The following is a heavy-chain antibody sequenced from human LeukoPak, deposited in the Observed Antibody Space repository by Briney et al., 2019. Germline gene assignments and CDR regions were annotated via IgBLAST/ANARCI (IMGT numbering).Heavy chain of an antibody. V-gene: IGHV3-48*01. J-gene: IGHJ4*02. D-gene: IGHD6-13*01. CDR2: ISSSSKTV. CDR1: GFTFGDYS. CDR3: ARERGYSSSWYTF. Sequence: GGSLRLSCAGSGFTFGDYSMNWVLQAPGKGLEWVSYISSSSKTVYYADSVKGRFTISRDNARNSLYLQMNNLRAEDTAVYYCARERGYSSSWYTFWGQGTLVTVSS.